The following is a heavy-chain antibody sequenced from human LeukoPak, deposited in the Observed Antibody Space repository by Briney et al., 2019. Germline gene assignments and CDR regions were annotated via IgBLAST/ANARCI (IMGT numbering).Heavy chain of an antibody. Sequence: GGSLRLSCAASGFTFSSSAMSWVRQVPGKGLEWVSGISASGGSTSYADSVKGRFTISRDNSKNTLYLQMNSLRAEDTAVYYCARDGFYYDSSGPFDYWGQGTLVTVSS. CDR1: GFTFSSSA. CDR3: ARDGFYYDSSGPFDY. V-gene: IGHV3-23*01. D-gene: IGHD3-22*01. CDR2: ISASGGST. J-gene: IGHJ4*02.